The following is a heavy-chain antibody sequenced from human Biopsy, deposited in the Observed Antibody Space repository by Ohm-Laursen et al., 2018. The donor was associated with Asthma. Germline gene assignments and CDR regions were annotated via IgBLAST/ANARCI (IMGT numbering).Heavy chain of an antibody. Sequence: EASVKVSCKASGYTFINYAIHWVRQAPGQRLEWMGWINAGNGNTKYSKKFQCRVTISRDTSASTAYMDLSSLRSEDTAVYYFACYEVVTAILPMDVRGQGTTVTVSS. D-gene: IGHD2-21*02. CDR2: INAGNGNT. CDR1: GYTFINYA. V-gene: IGHV1-3*01. CDR3: ACYEVVTAILPMDV. J-gene: IGHJ6*02.